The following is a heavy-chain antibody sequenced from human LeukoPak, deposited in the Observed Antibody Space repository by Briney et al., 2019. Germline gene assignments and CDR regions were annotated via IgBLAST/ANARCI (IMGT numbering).Heavy chain of an antibody. J-gene: IGHJ6*02. D-gene: IGHD3-10*01. Sequence: GGSLRLSCAASGFTVSSNYMSWVRQAPGKGLEWVSAISGSGGSTYYADSVKGRFTISRDNSKNTLYLQMNSLRAEDTAVYYCAKLLANYYGSGSAPLYGMDVWGQGTTVTVSS. CDR3: AKLLANYYGSGSAPLYGMDV. CDR2: ISGSGGST. V-gene: IGHV3-23*01. CDR1: GFTVSSNY.